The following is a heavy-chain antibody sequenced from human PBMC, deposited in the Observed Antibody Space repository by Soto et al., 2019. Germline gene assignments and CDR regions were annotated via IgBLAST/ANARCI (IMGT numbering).Heavy chain of an antibody. Sequence: SVKVSCKASGGTFSSYTISWVRQAPGQGLEWMGRIIPILGIANYAQKFQGRVTITADKSTSTAYMELSSLRSEDTAVYYCAREGFGEFQDAFDIWGQGTMVTVSS. D-gene: IGHD3-10*01. CDR1: GGTFSSYT. CDR2: IIPILGIA. V-gene: IGHV1-69*04. J-gene: IGHJ3*02. CDR3: AREGFGEFQDAFDI.